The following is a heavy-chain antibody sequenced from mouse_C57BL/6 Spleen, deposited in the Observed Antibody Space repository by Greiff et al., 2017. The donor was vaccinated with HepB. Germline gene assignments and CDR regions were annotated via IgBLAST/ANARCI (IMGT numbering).Heavy chain of an antibody. J-gene: IGHJ2*01. CDR3: TRDGHYYGSSRYYFDY. CDR1: GFTFSSYA. CDR2: ISSGGDYI. Sequence: EVHLVESGEGLVKPGGSLKLSCAASGFTFSSYAMSWVRQTPEKRLEWVAYISSGGDYIYYADTVKGRFTISRDNARNTLYLQMSSLKSEDTAMYYCTRDGHYYGSSRYYFDYWGQGTTLTVSS. V-gene: IGHV5-9-1*02. D-gene: IGHD1-1*01.